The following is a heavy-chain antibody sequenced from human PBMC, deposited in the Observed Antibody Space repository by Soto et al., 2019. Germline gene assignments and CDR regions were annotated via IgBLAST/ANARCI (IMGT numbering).Heavy chain of an antibody. Sequence: GGSLRLSCAASGFTFSGSAMHWVRQASGKGLEWVGRIRSKANSYATAYAASVKGRFTISRDDSKNTAYLQMNSLKTEDTAVYYCTRLRIGEFDILTGYFEDYYYMDVWGKGTTVTVSS. V-gene: IGHV3-73*01. CDR3: TRLRIGEFDILTGYFEDYYYMDV. J-gene: IGHJ6*03. D-gene: IGHD3-9*01. CDR1: GFTFSGSA. CDR2: IRSKANSYAT.